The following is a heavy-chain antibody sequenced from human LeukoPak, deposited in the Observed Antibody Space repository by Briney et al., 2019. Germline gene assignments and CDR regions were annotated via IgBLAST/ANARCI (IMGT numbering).Heavy chain of an antibody. J-gene: IGHJ4*02. V-gene: IGHV4-59*11. D-gene: IGHD3-10*01. CDR1: GVSISTHY. Sequence: TSETLSLTCNVSGVSISTHYWSWIRQSPGKGLEWIGYIYHNGITNYNPSLKSRVTISIDTSKNEFSLKLTSVTAADTAVYHCAREANYYGSGSYFEGTFDYWGQGSLVTVSS. CDR2: IYHNGIT. CDR3: AREANYYGSGSYFEGTFDY.